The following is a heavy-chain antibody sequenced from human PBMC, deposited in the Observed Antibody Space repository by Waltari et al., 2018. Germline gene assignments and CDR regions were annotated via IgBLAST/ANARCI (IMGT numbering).Heavy chain of an antibody. CDR2: MNPNSGNT. CDR1: GYTFTSYD. Sequence: QVQLVQSGAEVKKPGASVKVSCKASGYTFTSYDINWVRQATGQGLEWRGWMNPNSGNTGYAQKFQGRVTMTRNTSISTAYMELSSLRSEDTAVYYCATYSSGYFSRDDAFDIWGQGTMVTVSS. CDR3: ATYSSGYFSRDDAFDI. J-gene: IGHJ3*02. V-gene: IGHV1-8*01. D-gene: IGHD3-22*01.